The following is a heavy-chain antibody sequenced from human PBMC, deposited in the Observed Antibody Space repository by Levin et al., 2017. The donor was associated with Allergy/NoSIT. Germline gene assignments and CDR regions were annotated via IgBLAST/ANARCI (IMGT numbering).Heavy chain of an antibody. Sequence: GGSLRLSCAASGFTVSSNYMSWVRQAPGKGLEWVSVIYSGGSTYYADSVKGRFTISRDNSKNTLYLQMNSLRAEDTAVYYCARLQPTNAFDIWGQGTMVTVSS. CDR1: GFTVSSNY. V-gene: IGHV3-53*01. D-gene: IGHD1-26*01. CDR2: IYSGGST. CDR3: ARLQPTNAFDI. J-gene: IGHJ3*02.